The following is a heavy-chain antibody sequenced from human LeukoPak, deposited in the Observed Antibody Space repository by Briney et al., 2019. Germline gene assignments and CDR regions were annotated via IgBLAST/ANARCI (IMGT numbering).Heavy chain of an antibody. J-gene: IGHJ2*01. CDR1: GGSISSGGYS. V-gene: IGHV4-30-2*01. Sequence: SQTLSLTCAVSGGSISSGGYSWSWLRQPPGKGLEWIGYIYHSGSTYYNPSLKSRVTISVDRSKNQFSLKLSSVTAADTAVYYCARDDGRGHWYFDLWGRGTLVTVSP. CDR3: ARDDGRGHWYFDL. D-gene: IGHD1-26*01. CDR2: IYHSGST.